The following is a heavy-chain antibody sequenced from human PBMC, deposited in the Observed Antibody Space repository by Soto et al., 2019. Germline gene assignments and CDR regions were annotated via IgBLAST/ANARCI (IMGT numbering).Heavy chain of an antibody. J-gene: IGHJ6*02. Sequence: KQSQTLSLTCAISGDSVSSNSAAWNWIRQSPSRGLECLGRTYYRSKWYNDYAVSVKGRITINPDTSKNQFSLQLNSVTPEDTAVYYCARDPGSRTPYAMDVWGQGTTVTVSS. CDR2: TYYRSKWYN. D-gene: IGHD2-15*01. CDR1: GDSVSSNSAA. CDR3: ARDPGSRTPYAMDV. V-gene: IGHV6-1*01.